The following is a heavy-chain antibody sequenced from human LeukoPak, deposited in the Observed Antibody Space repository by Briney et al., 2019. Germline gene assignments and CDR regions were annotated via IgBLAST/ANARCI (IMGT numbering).Heavy chain of an antibody. J-gene: IGHJ4*02. V-gene: IGHV4-39*01. Sequence: SETLSLTCTVSGGSISSSSYYWGWIRQPPGKGLEWIGSIYYSGSTYYNPSLKSRVTISVDTSKNQFSLKLSSVTAADTAVYYCARQVYDILTGYYTGGFDYWRQGTLVTVSS. CDR2: IYYSGST. CDR3: ARQVYDILTGYYTGGFDY. CDR1: GGSISSSSYY. D-gene: IGHD3-9*01.